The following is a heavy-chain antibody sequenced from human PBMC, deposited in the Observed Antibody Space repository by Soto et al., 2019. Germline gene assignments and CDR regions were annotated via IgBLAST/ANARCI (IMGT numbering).Heavy chain of an antibody. V-gene: IGHV3-23*01. J-gene: IGHJ3*02. CDR3: AKDGSYYDILTGYDDAFDI. CDR1: GFNFSSYA. D-gene: IGHD3-9*01. Sequence: GGSLRLSCAASGFNFSSYAMSWVRQAPGKGLEWVSAISGSGGSTYYADSVKGRFTISRDNSKNTLYLQMNSLRAEDTAVYYCAKDGSYYDILTGYDDAFDIWAQGTMVTVSS. CDR2: ISGSGGST.